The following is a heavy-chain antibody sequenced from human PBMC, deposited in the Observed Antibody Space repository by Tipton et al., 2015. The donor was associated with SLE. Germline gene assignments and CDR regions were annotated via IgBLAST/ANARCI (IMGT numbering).Heavy chain of an antibody. D-gene: IGHD2-2*01. J-gene: IGHJ6*02. CDR3: AGTRGRNGMDV. CDR2: INPSGGST. Sequence: QLVQSGAEVRKPGASVKVSCKASGYTFTSYYMHWVRQAPGQGLEWMGIINPSGGSTSYAPKFQGRVTMTRDTSTSTVYMELSSLRSEDTAVYYCAGTRGRNGMDVWGQGTTVTVSS. V-gene: IGHV1-46*01. CDR1: GYTFTSYY.